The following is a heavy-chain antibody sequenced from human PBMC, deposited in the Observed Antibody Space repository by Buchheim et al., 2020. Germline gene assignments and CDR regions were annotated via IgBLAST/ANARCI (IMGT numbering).Heavy chain of an antibody. Sequence: QVQLQGSGPGLVKPAGTLSLTCGVSGDSISSTDWWNWVRQPPGKGLEWIGEINHSGTTNYSPSLKSRVTMSVDKSKKQFSLNLSSVTAADTAVYYCARNFGLGGMDVWGRGTT. CDR2: INHSGTT. V-gene: IGHV4-4*02. CDR3: ARNFGLGGMDV. J-gene: IGHJ6*02. D-gene: IGHD3-16*01. CDR1: GDSISSTDW.